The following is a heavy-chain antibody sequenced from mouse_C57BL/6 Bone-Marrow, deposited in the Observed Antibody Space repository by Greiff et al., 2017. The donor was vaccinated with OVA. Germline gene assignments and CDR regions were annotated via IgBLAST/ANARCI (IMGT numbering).Heavy chain of an antibody. V-gene: IGHV3-6*01. CDR2: ISYDGSN. CDR3: ARERGSSYRAMDY. CDR1: GYSITSGYY. D-gene: IGHD1-1*01. J-gene: IGHJ4*01. Sequence: EVKVEESGPGLVKPSQSLSLTCSVTGYSITSGYYWNWIRQFPGNKLEWMGYISYDGSNNYNPSLKNRISITRDTSKNQFFLKLNSVTTEDTATYYCARERGSSYRAMDYWGQGTSVTVSS.